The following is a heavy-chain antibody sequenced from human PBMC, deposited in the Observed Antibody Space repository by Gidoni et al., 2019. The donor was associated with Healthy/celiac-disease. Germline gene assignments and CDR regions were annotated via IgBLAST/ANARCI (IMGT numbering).Heavy chain of an antibody. D-gene: IGHD2-21*02. CDR3: ARGRDAYCGGDCSRYYFDY. Sequence: QVQLQQWGAGLLKPSETLSLTCAVYGGSFSGYYWSWIRQPPGKGLEWIGEINHSGSTNYNPSLKSRVTISVDTYKNQFSLKLSSVTAADTAVYYCARGRDAYCGGDCSRYYFDYWGQGTLVTVSS. V-gene: IGHV4-34*01. J-gene: IGHJ4*02. CDR1: GGSFSGYY. CDR2: INHSGST.